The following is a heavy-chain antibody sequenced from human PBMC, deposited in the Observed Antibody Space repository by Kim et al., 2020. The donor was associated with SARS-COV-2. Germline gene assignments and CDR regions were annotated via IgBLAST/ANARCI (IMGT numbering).Heavy chain of an antibody. CDR1: GGSISSYY. J-gene: IGHJ4*02. CDR2: IYYSGST. CDR3: ARYGDDFDY. V-gene: IGHV4-59*13. D-gene: IGHD3-10*01. Sequence: SETLSLTCTVSGGSISSYYWSWIRQPPGKGLEWIGYIYYSGSTNYNPSLKSRVTISVDTSKNQFSLKLSSVTAADTAVYYCARYGDDFDYWGQGTLVTVSS.